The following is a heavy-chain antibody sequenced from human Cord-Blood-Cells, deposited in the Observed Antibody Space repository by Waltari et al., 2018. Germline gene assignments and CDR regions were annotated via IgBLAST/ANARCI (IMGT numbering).Heavy chain of an antibody. Sequence: QVQLVQSGAEVKKPGSSVKVSCKASGGTFSSYAISWVRQAPGQGLQWMGGTIPIFGTANYGQKFQGRVTITADESTSTADMELSSLRSEDTAVYDCASPSIAARRGAFDIWGQGTMVTVSS. CDR2: TIPIFGTA. V-gene: IGHV1-69*12. CDR3: ASPSIAARRGAFDI. D-gene: IGHD6-6*01. CDR1: GGTFSSYA. J-gene: IGHJ3*02.